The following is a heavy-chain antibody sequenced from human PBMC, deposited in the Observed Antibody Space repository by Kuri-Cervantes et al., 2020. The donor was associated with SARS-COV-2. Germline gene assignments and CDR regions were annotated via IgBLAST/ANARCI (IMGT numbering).Heavy chain of an antibody. CDR2: IKQDGSEK. D-gene: IGHD4-11*01. V-gene: IGHV3-7*01. J-gene: IGHJ4*02. CDR3: TREAYDYNMGFDS. CDR1: GFTFSSYW. Sequence: GESLKISCAASGFTFSSYWMSWVRQAPGKGLEWVANIKQDGSEKYYADSVKGRFTISRDNSRNIVYLQMNSLRPEDTALYYCTREAYDYNMGFDSWGQGTLVTVSS.